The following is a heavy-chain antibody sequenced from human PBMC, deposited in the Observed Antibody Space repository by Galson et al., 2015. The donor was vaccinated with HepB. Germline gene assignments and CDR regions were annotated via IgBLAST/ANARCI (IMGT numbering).Heavy chain of an antibody. Sequence: SLRLSCAASGFTFDDYAMHWVRQAPGKGLEWVSGISWSSGSIHYADSVKGRFTISRDNSKNTLYLQMNSLRAEDTALYYCVKDYGSGSPYYFDYWGQGTLVTVSS. CDR3: VKDYGSGSPYYFDY. D-gene: IGHD3-10*01. CDR1: GFTFDDYA. J-gene: IGHJ4*02. CDR2: ISWSSGSI. V-gene: IGHV3-9*01.